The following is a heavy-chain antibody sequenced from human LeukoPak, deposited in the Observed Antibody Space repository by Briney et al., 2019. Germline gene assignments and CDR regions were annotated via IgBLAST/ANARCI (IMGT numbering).Heavy chain of an antibody. J-gene: IGHJ3*02. CDR2: ISGSGGST. D-gene: IGHD6-19*01. CDR3: AKDEQWLITPDAFDI. Sequence: GGSLRLSCAASGFTFSSYAMSWVRQAPGKGLEWVSAISGSGGSTYYADSVKGRFTISRDHSKNTLYLQMNSHRAEDTAVYYFAKDEQWLITPDAFDIWGQGTMVTVSS. V-gene: IGHV3-23*01. CDR1: GFTFSSYA.